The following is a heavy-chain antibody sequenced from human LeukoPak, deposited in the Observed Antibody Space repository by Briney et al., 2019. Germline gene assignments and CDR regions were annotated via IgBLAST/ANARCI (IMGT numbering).Heavy chain of an antibody. D-gene: IGHD2-15*01. J-gene: IGHJ4*02. Sequence: GGSLRLSCAGSGITFSTYYMTWVRQAPGKGLEWVANIKPDGSESYYVDSVKGRFTISRDNARNSLYLQMSSLRAEDTAVYYCVRGRYCTSGSCYLDLWGQGTLVTVSS. CDR3: VRGRYCTSGSCYLDL. V-gene: IGHV3-7*02. CDR1: GITFSTYY. CDR2: IKPDGSES.